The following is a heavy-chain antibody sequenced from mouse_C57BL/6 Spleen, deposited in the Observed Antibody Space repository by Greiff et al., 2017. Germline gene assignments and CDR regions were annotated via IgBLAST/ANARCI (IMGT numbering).Heavy chain of an antibody. CDR3: ARAFNWDDY. Sequence: QVQLQQPGAELVMPGASVKLSCKASGYTFTSYWMHWVKQRPGQGLEWIGVIDPSDSYTNYNQKFKGKSTLTVDKSSSTAYMQLSSLTSEDSAVYYCARAFNWDDYWGQGTTLTVSS. D-gene: IGHD4-1*02. CDR1: GYTFTSYW. V-gene: IGHV1-69*01. CDR2: IDPSDSYT. J-gene: IGHJ2*01.